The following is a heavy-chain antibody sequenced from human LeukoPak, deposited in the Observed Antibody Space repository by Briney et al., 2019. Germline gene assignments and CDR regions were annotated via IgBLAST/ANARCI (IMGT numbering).Heavy chain of an antibody. CDR2: INRSGNT. CDR1: GGSFSGYY. D-gene: IGHD5-18*01. Sequence: SETLSLTCAVNGGSFSGYYWSWIRQPPGKGLEWIGEINRSGNTNYNPSLKSRVTISVDTSKNQFSLKLSSVTAADTAVYYCAYGYNYGYDYWGQGTLVTVSS. CDR3: AYGYNYGYDY. V-gene: IGHV4-34*01. J-gene: IGHJ4*02.